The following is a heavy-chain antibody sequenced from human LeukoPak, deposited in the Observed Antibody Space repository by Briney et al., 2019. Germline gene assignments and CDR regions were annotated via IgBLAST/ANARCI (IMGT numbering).Heavy chain of an antibody. D-gene: IGHD3-22*01. CDR2: IGVSGTGT. CDR1: GFTFDSYA. CDR3: ARVDSSAPWVYFQH. J-gene: IGHJ1*01. Sequence: GGSLRLSCAASGFTFDSYAMSWVRQAPGKGLEWVSAIGVSGTGTYYADSVKGRFTISRDDSKNTLYLQMNSLRAEDTAVYYCARVDSSAPWVYFQHWGQGTLVTASS. V-gene: IGHV3-23*01.